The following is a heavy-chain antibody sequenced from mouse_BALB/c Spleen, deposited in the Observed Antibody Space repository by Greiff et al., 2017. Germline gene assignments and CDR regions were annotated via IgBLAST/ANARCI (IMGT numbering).Heavy chain of an antibody. CDR2: ILPGSGST. CDR3: ARRGARSPFAY. D-gene: IGHD3-1*01. V-gene: IGHV1-9*01. Sequence: QVQLQQSGAELMKPGASVKISCKATGYTFSSYWIEWVKQRPGHGLEWIGEILPGSGSTNYSEKFKGKATFTADTSSNTAYMQLSSLTSEDSAVYYCARRGARSPFAYWGQGTLVTVSA. J-gene: IGHJ3*01. CDR1: GYTFSSYW.